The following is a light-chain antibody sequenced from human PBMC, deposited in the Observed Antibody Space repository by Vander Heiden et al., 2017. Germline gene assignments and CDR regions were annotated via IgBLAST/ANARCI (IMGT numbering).Light chain of an antibody. Sequence: PLSKTAVVGDRVTITCRASESISKYLKWYKQKPGKAPKLLIDAASSLKRGVSLRFSGSGSGTDFTRTISSLQPEDFATYYCQQSYSTPLTFGGGTKVEIK. CDR2: AAS. CDR3: QQSYSTPLT. CDR1: ESISKY. V-gene: IGKV1-39*01. J-gene: IGKJ4*01.